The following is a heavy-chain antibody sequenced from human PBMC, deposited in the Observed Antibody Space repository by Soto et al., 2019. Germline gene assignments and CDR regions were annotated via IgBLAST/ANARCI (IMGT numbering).Heavy chain of an antibody. CDR2: IYSGVST. Sequence: GGSLRLSCAASGFTVSSNYMSWVRQAPGKGLEWVSVIYSGVSTYYADSVKGRFTISRDNSKNTLYLQMNSLRAEDTAVYYCARYRSSSWYTYYHYYGMEVWGQGTRVTVPS. J-gene: IGHJ6*02. D-gene: IGHD6-13*01. V-gene: IGHV3-53*01. CDR3: ARYRSSSWYTYYHYYGMEV. CDR1: GFTVSSNY.